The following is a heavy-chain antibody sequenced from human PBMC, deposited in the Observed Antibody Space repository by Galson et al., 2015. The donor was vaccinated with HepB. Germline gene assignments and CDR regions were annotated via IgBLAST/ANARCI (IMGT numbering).Heavy chain of an antibody. V-gene: IGHV1-3*01. CDR2: ISAGNGNT. D-gene: IGHD3-10*01. Sequence: SVKVSCKASGYAFTTYAMHWVRQAPGQRLEWMGWISAGNGNTKSSQNFQGRVTITRDTSASTAYMELSSLRSEDTAVYYCARDEGSGRYPLDYWGQGTLVTVSS. CDR3: ARDEGSGRYPLDY. J-gene: IGHJ4*02. CDR1: GYAFTTYA.